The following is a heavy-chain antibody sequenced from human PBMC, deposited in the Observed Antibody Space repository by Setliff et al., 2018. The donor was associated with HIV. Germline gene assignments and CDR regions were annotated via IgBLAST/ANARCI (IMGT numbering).Heavy chain of an antibody. V-gene: IGHV4-4*09. CDR1: GGSISSYY. CDR3: ARAYFGSGIYY. CDR2: IDTSGST. D-gene: IGHD3-10*01. J-gene: IGHJ4*02. Sequence: SETLSLTCTVSGGSISSYYWNWVRQPPGKGLEWIGYIDTSGSTNYNPSLKSRVTISVDTSKSQFSLKLYSVTAADTAVYYCARAYFGSGIYYWGQGTLVTVSS.